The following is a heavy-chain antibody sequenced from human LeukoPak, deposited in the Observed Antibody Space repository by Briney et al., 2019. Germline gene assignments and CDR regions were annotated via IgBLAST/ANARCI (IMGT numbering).Heavy chain of an antibody. D-gene: IGHD4-17*01. CDR2: INPNSGGT. CDR3: ARDTGYGDYYYYYMGV. V-gene: IGHV1-2*02. CDR1: GYTFTGYY. Sequence: ASVKVSCKASGYTFTGYYMHWVRQAPGQGLERMGWINPNSGGTNYAQKFQGRVTMTRDTSISTAYMELSRLRSDDTAVYYCARDTGYGDYYYYYMGVWGKGTTVTISS. J-gene: IGHJ6*03.